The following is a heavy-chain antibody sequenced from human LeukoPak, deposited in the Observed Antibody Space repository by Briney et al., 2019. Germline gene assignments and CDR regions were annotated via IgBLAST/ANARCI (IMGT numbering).Heavy chain of an antibody. D-gene: IGHD6-13*01. CDR3: ARLSVTSSSWYNWCDP. V-gene: IGHV5-51*01. J-gene: IGHJ5*02. CDR2: IYPGDSDT. CDR1: GYSFTSYW. Sequence: ESLKISCKGSGYSFTSYWIGWVRQMPGKGLEWMGIIYPGDSDTRYSPSFQGQVTISADKSISTAYLQWSSLKASDTAMYYCARLSVTSSSWYNWCDPWGQGTLVTVSS.